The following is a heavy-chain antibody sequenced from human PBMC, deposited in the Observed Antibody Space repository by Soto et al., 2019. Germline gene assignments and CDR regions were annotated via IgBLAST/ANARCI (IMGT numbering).Heavy chain of an antibody. CDR2: IVVGSGNT. V-gene: IGHV1-58*01. Sequence: GASLKVSCKASGFTFTSSAVQWVRQARGQRLEWIGWIVVGSGNTNYAQKFQERVTITRDMSTSTAYMELSSLRSEDTAVYYCAGDRVSSIAAPHYYNYGMDVWGQGPPVPVSS. CDR3: AGDRVSSIAAPHYYNYGMDV. CDR1: GFTFTSSA. D-gene: IGHD6-6*01. J-gene: IGHJ6*02.